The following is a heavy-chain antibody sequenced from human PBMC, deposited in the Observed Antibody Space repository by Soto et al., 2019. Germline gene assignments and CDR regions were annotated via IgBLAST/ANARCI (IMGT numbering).Heavy chain of an antibody. D-gene: IGHD3-9*01. J-gene: IGHJ6*02. Sequence: GGSLRLSCAASGFTFSSYDMHWVRQATGKGLEWVSAIGTAGDTYYPGSVKGRFIISRENAKNSLYLQMNSLRAEDTAVYYCARDTYDILTGFYYYGMDVWGQGTTVTVSS. CDR3: ARDTYDILTGFYYYGMDV. V-gene: IGHV3-13*01. CDR1: GFTFSSYD. CDR2: IGTAGDT.